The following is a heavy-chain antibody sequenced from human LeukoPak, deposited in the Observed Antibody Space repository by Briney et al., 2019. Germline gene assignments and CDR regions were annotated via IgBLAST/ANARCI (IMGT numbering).Heavy chain of an antibody. V-gene: IGHV1-2*02. CDR1: GYTFTGYY. J-gene: IGHJ4*02. D-gene: IGHD6-19*01. CDR3: ARESDISVAGTGFVF. Sequence: ASVKVSFTSSGYTFTGYYMHWVRQAPGQGLEWMGWINPDSGGTSYAQRFQGRVTMTRETSTSTVYMELSSLRSEDTAVYYCARESDISVAGTGFVFCGQGTLVTVSS. CDR2: INPDSGGT.